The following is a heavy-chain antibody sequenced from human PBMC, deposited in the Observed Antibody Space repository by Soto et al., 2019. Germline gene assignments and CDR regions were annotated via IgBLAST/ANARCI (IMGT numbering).Heavy chain of an antibody. Sequence: GGSLRLSCAASGFTFSSYAMSWVRQAPGKGLEWVSAISGSGGSTYYADSVKGRFTISRDNSKNTLYLQMNSLRAEDTAVYYCAKGRYYYDSSGYYYDAFDIWGQGTMVTVSS. V-gene: IGHV3-23*01. CDR1: GFTFSSYA. J-gene: IGHJ3*02. CDR2: ISGSGGST. D-gene: IGHD3-22*01. CDR3: AKGRYYYDSSGYYYDAFDI.